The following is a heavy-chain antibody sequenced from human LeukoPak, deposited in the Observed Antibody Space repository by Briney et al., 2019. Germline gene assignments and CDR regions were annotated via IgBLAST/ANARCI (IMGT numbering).Heavy chain of an antibody. V-gene: IGHV3-21*01. CDR1: GVTFSSYS. J-gene: IGHJ4*02. CDR3: ARDGEGQGDY. Sequence: GGSLRLSCAASGVTFSSYSMNWVRQAPGKRLEWGSSISSISSYIYYADSVKGRFTISRANAKNSLYLQMNSLRAEDTAVYYCARDGEGQGDYWGQGTLVTVSS. CDR2: ISSISSYI. D-gene: IGHD3-10*01.